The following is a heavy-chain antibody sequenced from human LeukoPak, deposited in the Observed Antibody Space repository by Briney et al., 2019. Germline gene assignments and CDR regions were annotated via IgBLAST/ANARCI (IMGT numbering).Heavy chain of an antibody. V-gene: IGHV4-59*12. CDR2: IYYSGST. D-gene: IGHD4-17*01. CDR1: GGSISSYY. CDR3: ARASHDYGDYSHFDY. Sequence: SETLSLTCTVSGGSISSYYWSWIRQPPGKGLEWIGYIYYSGSTNYNPSLKSRVTISVDKSKNQFSLKLSSVSAADTAVYYCARASHDYGDYSHFDYWGQGTLVTVSS. J-gene: IGHJ4*02.